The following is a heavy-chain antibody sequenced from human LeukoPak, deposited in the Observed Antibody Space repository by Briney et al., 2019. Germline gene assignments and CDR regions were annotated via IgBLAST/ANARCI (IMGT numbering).Heavy chain of an antibody. Sequence: PSETLSLTCIGSGGSISSDYWSWIRQPPGKGLEWIGHIYYSGSTNRSPSLKSRVTISLDTSKNQFSLRLTSVTAADTAVYYCARDSLRAHYFEYWGQGILVTVFS. CDR3: ARDSLRAHYFEY. J-gene: IGHJ4*02. V-gene: IGHV4-59*01. CDR1: GGSISSDY. CDR2: IYYSGST.